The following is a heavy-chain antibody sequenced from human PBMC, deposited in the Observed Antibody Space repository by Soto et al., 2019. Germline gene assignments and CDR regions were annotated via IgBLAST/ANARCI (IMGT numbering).Heavy chain of an antibody. CDR2: ISAYNGNT. Sequence: ASVKVSCKASGYTFTSYGISWVRQAPGQGLEWMGWISAYNGNTNYAQKLQGRVTMTTDTSTSTAYMELRSLRSDDTAVYYCARDSPSGTSAYYYGMDVWGQGTTVTVSS. CDR1: GYTFTSYG. V-gene: IGHV1-18*01. D-gene: IGHD2-2*01. CDR3: ARDSPSGTSAYYYGMDV. J-gene: IGHJ6*02.